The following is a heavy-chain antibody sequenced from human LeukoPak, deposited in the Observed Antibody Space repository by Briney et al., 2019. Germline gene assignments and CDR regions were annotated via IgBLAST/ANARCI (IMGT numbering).Heavy chain of an antibody. Sequence: SGTLSLTCTVSGGSISSFYWSWIRQPPGKGLEWIGYIYYTGSTNYNPSLKSRVTISVDTSKNQFSLKLSSVTAADTAVYYCARFMVRGVNAFDIWGQGTMVTVSS. J-gene: IGHJ3*02. V-gene: IGHV4-59*01. CDR3: ARFMVRGVNAFDI. D-gene: IGHD3-10*01. CDR1: GGSISSFY. CDR2: IYYTGST.